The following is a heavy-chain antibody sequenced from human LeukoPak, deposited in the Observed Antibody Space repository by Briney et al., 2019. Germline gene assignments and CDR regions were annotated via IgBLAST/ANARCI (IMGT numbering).Heavy chain of an antibody. J-gene: IGHJ4*02. V-gene: IGHV3-30*04. Sequence: PGGYLRLSCAASGFTFSSYAMHLVRQAPGKGLEWVAVISYDGSNKYYADSVKGRFTISRDNSKNTLYLQMNSLRAEDTAVYYCARVEWELLTFDYWGQGTLVTVSS. CDR1: GFTFSSYA. CDR3: ARVEWELLTFDY. D-gene: IGHD1-26*01. CDR2: ISYDGSNK.